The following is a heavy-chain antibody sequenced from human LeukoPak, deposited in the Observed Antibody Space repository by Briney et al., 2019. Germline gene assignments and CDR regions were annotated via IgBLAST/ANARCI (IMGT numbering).Heavy chain of an antibody. Sequence: PGGSLRLSCSASGFTFSTYGMHWVRQAPGKGLEWVAFVRFDGSHHYYADSVKGRFTISRDNSKNTLFLQMDSLRAEDTAVYYCAKDPYSNYDPYYFEYWGQGTLVTVSS. D-gene: IGHD4-11*01. V-gene: IGHV3-30*02. J-gene: IGHJ4*02. CDR3: AKDPYSNYDPYYFEY. CDR1: GFTFSTYG. CDR2: VRFDGSHH.